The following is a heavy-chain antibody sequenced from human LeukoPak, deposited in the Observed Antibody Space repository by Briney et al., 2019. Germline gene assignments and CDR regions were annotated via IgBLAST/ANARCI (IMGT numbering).Heavy chain of an antibody. CDR2: ISSSGSII. Sequence: GGSLRLSCAVSGFTFDDYGMSWVRQVPGKGLEWVSHISSSGSIIYYADSVKGRFTISRDNAKNSLYLQMNSLRAEDTAVYYCARDLGMTDGDYVSYFDYWGQGTLVTVSS. CDR1: GFTFDDYG. V-gene: IGHV3-48*03. D-gene: IGHD4-17*01. CDR3: ARDLGMTDGDYVSYFDY. J-gene: IGHJ4*02.